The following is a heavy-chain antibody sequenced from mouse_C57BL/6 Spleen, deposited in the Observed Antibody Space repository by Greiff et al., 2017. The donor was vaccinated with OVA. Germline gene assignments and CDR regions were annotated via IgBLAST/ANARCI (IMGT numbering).Heavy chain of an antibody. V-gene: IGHV1-19*01. Sequence: SGPVLVKPGASVKMSCKASGYTFTDYYMNWVKQSHGKSLEWIGVINPYNGGTSYNQKFKGKATLTVDKSSSTAYMELNSLTSEDSAVYYCARYDYDGYAMDYWGQGTSVTVSS. D-gene: IGHD2-4*01. CDR2: INPYNGGT. CDR3: ARYDYDGYAMDY. CDR1: GYTFTDYY. J-gene: IGHJ4*01.